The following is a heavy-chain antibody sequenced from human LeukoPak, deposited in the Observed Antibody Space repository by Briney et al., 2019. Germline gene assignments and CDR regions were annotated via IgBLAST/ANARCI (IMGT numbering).Heavy chain of an antibody. V-gene: IGHV1-2*02. CDR3: ARAADEGYYYFDY. CDR1: GYTFTGYY. D-gene: IGHD3-22*01. Sequence: GASVKVSCKASGYTFTGYYMHWVRQAPGQGLEWMGWINPNSGGTNYAQKFQGRVTMTRDTSISTAYMELSRLRSDDTAVYYCARAADEGYYYFDYWGQGTLVTVSS. CDR2: INPNSGGT. J-gene: IGHJ4*02.